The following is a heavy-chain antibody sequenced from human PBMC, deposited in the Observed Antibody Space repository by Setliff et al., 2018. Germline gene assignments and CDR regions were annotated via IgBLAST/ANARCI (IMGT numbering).Heavy chain of an antibody. CDR2: VSAYTGNA. CDR1: GYTFTDYG. Sequence: ASVKVSCKASGYTFTDYGITWVRQAPGQGLEWMGWVSAYTGNAYYAHRLQDRVTLTTDKSQGTAYMELRSLRSDDTAEYYGSRLVRYCTTTSCQRLSGGEYWGQGPLVTVSS. D-gene: IGHD2-2*01. V-gene: IGHV1-18*01. CDR3: SRLVRYCTTTSCQRLSGGEY. J-gene: IGHJ4*02.